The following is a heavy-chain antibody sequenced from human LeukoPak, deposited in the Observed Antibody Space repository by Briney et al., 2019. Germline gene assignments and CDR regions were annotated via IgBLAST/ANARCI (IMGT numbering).Heavy chain of an antibody. J-gene: IGHJ4*02. Sequence: TSETLSLTCTVSGDSISSGGYYWSWIRQHPGKGLEWIGYIYYSGSTYYNPSLKSRVTISVDTSKNQFSLKLSSVTAADTAVYYCAATYGSGSYYNGIAFDYWGQGTLVTVSS. D-gene: IGHD3-10*01. CDR3: AATYGSGSYYNGIAFDY. V-gene: IGHV4-31*03. CDR2: IYYSGST. CDR1: GDSISSGGYY.